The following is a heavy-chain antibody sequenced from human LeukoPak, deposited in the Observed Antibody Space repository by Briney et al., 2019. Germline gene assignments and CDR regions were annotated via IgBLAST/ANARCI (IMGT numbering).Heavy chain of an antibody. Sequence: SETLSLTCTVSGGSISSSSYYWGWIRQPPGKGLEWIGSIYYSGSTYYNPSLKSRVTISVDTSKNQFSLKLSSVTAADTAVYYCARKPGAHILTGYYAFDIWGQGTMVTVSS. J-gene: IGHJ3*02. CDR1: GGSISSSSYY. CDR3: ARKPGAHILTGYYAFDI. CDR2: IYYSGST. V-gene: IGHV4-39*01. D-gene: IGHD3-9*01.